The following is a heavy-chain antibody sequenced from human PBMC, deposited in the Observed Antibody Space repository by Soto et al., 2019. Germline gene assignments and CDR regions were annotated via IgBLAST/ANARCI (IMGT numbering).Heavy chain of an antibody. D-gene: IGHD3-22*01. CDR1: GGTFSSYA. CDR3: ARDLSRDETYYYDSSGGNWFDP. Sequence: SVKVSCKASGGTFSSYAISWVRQAPGQGLEWMGGIIPIFGTANYAQKFQGRVTITADESTSTAYMGLSSRRSEDTAVYYCARDLSRDETYYYDSSGGNWFDPWGQGTLVTVSS. J-gene: IGHJ5*02. CDR2: IIPIFGTA. V-gene: IGHV1-69*13.